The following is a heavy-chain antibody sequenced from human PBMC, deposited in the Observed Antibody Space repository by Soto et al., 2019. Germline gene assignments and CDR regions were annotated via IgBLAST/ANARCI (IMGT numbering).Heavy chain of an antibody. V-gene: IGHV3-64*01. CDR3: ARAWRADV. Sequence: EVQLVESGGGLVQPGGSRRLSCAAFGFTFSNFAMHWLRQAPGKGLECVSVISANGDTTYYATSVKDRFTISRDDSKNTLYLQMGSLRADDMAVYYCARAWRADVWGQGTTVVVSS. CDR1: GFTFSNFA. CDR2: ISANGDTT. J-gene: IGHJ6*02.